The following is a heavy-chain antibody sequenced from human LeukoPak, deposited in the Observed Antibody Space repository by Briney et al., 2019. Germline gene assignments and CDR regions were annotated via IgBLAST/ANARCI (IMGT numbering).Heavy chain of an antibody. J-gene: IGHJ2*01. Sequence: PGGSLRLSCAASGFTFGTYWMHWVRQAPGKGLEWVSVIYSGGSTYYADSVKGRFTISRDNSKNTLYLQMNSLSAEDTAVYYCARQYGDPYLYFDLWGRGTLVTVSS. CDR1: GFTFGTYW. CDR2: IYSGGST. CDR3: ARQYGDPYLYFDL. D-gene: IGHD4-17*01. V-gene: IGHV3-66*04.